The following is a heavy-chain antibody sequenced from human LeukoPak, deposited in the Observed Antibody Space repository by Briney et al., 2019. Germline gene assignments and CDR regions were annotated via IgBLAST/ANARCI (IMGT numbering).Heavy chain of an antibody. CDR2: IYYSGST. CDR1: GGSISDYH. Sequence: PSETLSLTCTVSGGSISDYHWNWIRQPPGKTLEWIGSIYYSGSTSYNPSLKSRVTISVDTSKNQFSLNLNSVTAADTAVYYCARKVRSSLYNWFEPWGQGTLVTVSS. V-gene: IGHV4-59*08. D-gene: IGHD6-6*01. CDR3: ARKVRSSLYNWFEP. J-gene: IGHJ5*02.